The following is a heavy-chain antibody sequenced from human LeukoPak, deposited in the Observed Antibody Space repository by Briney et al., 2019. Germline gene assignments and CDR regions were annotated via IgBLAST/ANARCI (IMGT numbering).Heavy chain of an antibody. CDR1: GFTVRSNY. J-gene: IGHJ4*02. Sequence: GGSLRLSCAASGFTVRSNYMNWVRQAPGKGLERVSVIYSGGSTYYADSVKGRFTISRDNSKNTLYLQMNSLRAEDTAVYYCAREGTWSYYYDYWGQGTLVTVSS. D-gene: IGHD1-26*01. CDR3: AREGTWSYYYDY. V-gene: IGHV3-66*01. CDR2: IYSGGST.